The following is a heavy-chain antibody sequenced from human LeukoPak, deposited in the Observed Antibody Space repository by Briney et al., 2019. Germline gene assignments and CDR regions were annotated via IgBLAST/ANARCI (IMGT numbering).Heavy chain of an antibody. D-gene: IGHD3-3*01. CDR1: GGSISSSSYY. V-gene: IGHV4-39*07. CDR3: ARVGEVYDFWSGYYYYYMDV. J-gene: IGHJ6*03. Sequence: SETLSLTCTVSGGSISSSSYYWGWIRQPPGKGLEWIGSIYYSGSTYYNPSLKSRVTISVDTSKNQFSLKLSSATAADTAVYYCARVGEVYDFWSGYYYYYMDVWGKGTTVTVSS. CDR2: IYYSGST.